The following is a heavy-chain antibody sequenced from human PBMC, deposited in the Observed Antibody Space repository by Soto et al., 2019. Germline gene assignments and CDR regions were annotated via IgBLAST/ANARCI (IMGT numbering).Heavy chain of an antibody. J-gene: IGHJ2*01. D-gene: IGHD3-9*01. V-gene: IGHV3-23*01. CDR1: GFTFNSYA. Sequence: EVRLMESGGGFLQPGGSQRLSCVASGFTFNSYAMSWVRQTPEKGLEWVSAISGSGWQTYYAESVQGRFTISRDNSKTTVYLHMNRLRAEDSGIYYCAKGRYFDASGGCANFWGRGTLVTVPS. CDR3: AKGRYFDASGGCANF. CDR2: ISGSGWQT.